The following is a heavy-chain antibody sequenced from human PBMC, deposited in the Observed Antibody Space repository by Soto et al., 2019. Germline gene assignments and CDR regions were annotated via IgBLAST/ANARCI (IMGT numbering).Heavy chain of an antibody. CDR2: ISYDGTNK. J-gene: IGHJ5*02. D-gene: IGHD7-27*01. CDR1: GFSFSISP. CDR3: ARDPKTSGGQHWAFNYFDA. V-gene: IGHV3-30-3*01. Sequence: QVQLVESGGGVVQPGRSLRLSCAASGFSFSISPMHWVRQAPGKGPDWVALISYDGTNKFYADSVKGRFTISRDNSKSTLYLQVDSLRTEDAAVYYCARDPKTSGGQHWAFNYFDAGGQGTLVTVSS.